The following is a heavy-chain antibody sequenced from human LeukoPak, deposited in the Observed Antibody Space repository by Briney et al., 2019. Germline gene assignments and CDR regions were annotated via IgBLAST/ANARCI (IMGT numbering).Heavy chain of an antibody. J-gene: IGHJ4*02. Sequence: SETLSLTCAVYGGSFSGYYWSWIRQPPGKGLEWIGEINHSGSTNYNPSLKSRVTISVETSKNQFSLKLSSVTAADTAVYYCARRTGAVAGTTYHYDYWGQGTLVTVSS. V-gene: IGHV4-34*01. CDR1: GGSFSGYY. CDR3: ARRTGAVAGTTYHYDY. CDR2: INHSGST. D-gene: IGHD6-19*01.